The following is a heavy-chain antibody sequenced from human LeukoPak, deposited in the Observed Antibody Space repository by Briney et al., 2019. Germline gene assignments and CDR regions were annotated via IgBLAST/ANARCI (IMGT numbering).Heavy chain of an antibody. J-gene: IGHJ4*02. CDR3: ARDPKYGDLDY. CDR1: GVAVSGYW. V-gene: IGHV3-74*01. D-gene: IGHD4-17*01. Sequence: GGSLRLSCAAFGVAVSGYWMNWVRQAPGKGLVWVARINSDGSSTSHADSVKGRFTISRDNAKNTLHLQMNSLRVDDTAVYYCARDPKYGDLDYWGLGTLVTVSS. CDR2: INSDGSST.